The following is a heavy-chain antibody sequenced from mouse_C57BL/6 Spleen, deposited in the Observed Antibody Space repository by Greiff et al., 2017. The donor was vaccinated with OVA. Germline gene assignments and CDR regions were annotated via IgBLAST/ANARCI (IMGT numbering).Heavy chain of an antibody. CDR3: ARWEDYDGDYYAMDY. D-gene: IGHD2-4*01. CDR2: INPNYGTT. Sequence: VQLQQSGPELVKPGASVKISCKASGYSFTDYNMNWVKQSNGKSLEWIGVINPNYGTTSYNQKFKGKATLTVDQYSSTAYMQLNSLTSEDSAVYYCARWEDYDGDYYAMDYWGQGTSVTVSS. V-gene: IGHV1-39*01. J-gene: IGHJ4*01. CDR1: GYSFTDYN.